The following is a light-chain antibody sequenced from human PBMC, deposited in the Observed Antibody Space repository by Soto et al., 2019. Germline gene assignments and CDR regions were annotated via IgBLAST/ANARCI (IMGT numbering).Light chain of an antibody. CDR2: GAS. CDR3: QQYHTWPLT. V-gene: IGKV3-15*01. J-gene: IGKJ4*01. Sequence: CPSTLSVAPGERVTLSRRASQGVSRKLAWYQHKPGQAPRLLISGASTGATGIPARFSGSGSGTEFTLTISSLQSEDCAIYYCQQYHTWPLTFGRGTKVDIK. CDR1: QGVSRK.